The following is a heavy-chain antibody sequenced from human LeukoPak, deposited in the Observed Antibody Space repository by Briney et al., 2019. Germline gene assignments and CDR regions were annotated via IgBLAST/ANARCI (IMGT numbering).Heavy chain of an antibody. V-gene: IGHV3-30*04. Sequence: PGRSLRLSCAASGFTFSSYAMHWFRQAPGKGLEWVAVISYDGSNKYYADSVKGRFTISRDNSKNTLYLQMNSLRAEDTAVYYCARSNGFYFVAGTFDYWGQGTLVTVSS. CDR1: GFTFSSYA. CDR2: ISYDGSNK. CDR3: ARSNGFYFVAGTFDY. J-gene: IGHJ4*02. D-gene: IGHD6-19*01.